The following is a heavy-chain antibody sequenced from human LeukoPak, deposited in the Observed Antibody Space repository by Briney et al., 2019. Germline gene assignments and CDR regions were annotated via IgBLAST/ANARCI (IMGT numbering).Heavy chain of an antibody. J-gene: IGHJ3*02. V-gene: IGHV3-7*01. CDR2: IKQDGSEK. CDR1: GISFSDYY. Sequence: PGGPLRLSCAASGISFSDYYMSWIRQAPGKGLEWVANIKQDGSEKYYVDSVKGRFTISRDNAKNSLYLQMNSLRAEDTAVYYCARVLLWFGESPVRAFDIWGQGTMVTVSS. D-gene: IGHD3-10*01. CDR3: ARVLLWFGESPVRAFDI.